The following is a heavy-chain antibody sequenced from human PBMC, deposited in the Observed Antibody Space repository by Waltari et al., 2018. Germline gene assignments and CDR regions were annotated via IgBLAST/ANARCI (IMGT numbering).Heavy chain of an antibody. CDR1: GGSISSAGYY. Sequence: QVQLQESGPGLVKPSQTLSLTCTFSGGSISSAGYYWRWIRQHPGKCLEWIGYIYYSGSTYYNPSLKSRVTISVDTSKNQFSLKLSSVTAADTAVYYCARDYSNYGWFDPWGQGTLVTVSS. D-gene: IGHD4-4*01. V-gene: IGHV4-31*03. CDR2: IYYSGST. CDR3: ARDYSNYGWFDP. J-gene: IGHJ5*02.